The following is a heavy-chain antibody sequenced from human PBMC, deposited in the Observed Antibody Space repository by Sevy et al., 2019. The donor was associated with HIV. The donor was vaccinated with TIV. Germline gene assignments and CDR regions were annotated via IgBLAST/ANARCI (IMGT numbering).Heavy chain of an antibody. V-gene: IGHV1-2*02. D-gene: IGHD3-16*01. CDR1: GYTFTNQY. J-gene: IGHJ6*03. CDR2: INPHSGGT. CDR3: ARDWAGGNYYYYYMDV. Sequence: ASLKVSCKASGYTFTNQYMHWVRQAPGQGLEWMGWINPHSGGTNYAQKFQGRVTMTRDTSISTAYMELTRLRSDDTAVYYCARDWAGGNYYYYYMDVWGKGTTVTVSS.